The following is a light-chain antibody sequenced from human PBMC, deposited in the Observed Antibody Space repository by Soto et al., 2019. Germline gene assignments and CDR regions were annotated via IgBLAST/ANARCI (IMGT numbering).Light chain of an antibody. V-gene: IGKV3-20*01. CDR3: QQYGSSPSIT. CDR1: QSVSSSY. J-gene: IGKJ5*01. CDR2: GAS. Sequence: EIVLTQSPATLSLSPGEGATLSCGASQSVSSSYLAWYQQKPGQAPRLLIYGASSRATGIPDRFSGSGSGTDFTLTISRLEPEDFAVYYCQQYGSSPSITFGQGTRLEI.